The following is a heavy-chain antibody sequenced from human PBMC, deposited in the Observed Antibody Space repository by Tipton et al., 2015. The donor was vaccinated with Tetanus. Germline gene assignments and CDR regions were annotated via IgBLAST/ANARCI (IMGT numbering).Heavy chain of an antibody. CDR3: ARENGGYDYYYYYGMDV. V-gene: IGHV3-21*01. J-gene: IGHJ6*02. CDR1: GFTFDDYA. D-gene: IGHD5-12*01. CDR2: ISSSSSYI. Sequence: QLVQSGGGLVQPGRSLRLSCAASGFTFDDYAMHWVRQAPGKGLEWVSSISSSSSYIYYADSVKGRFTISRDNAKNSLYLQMNSLRAEDTAVYYCARENGGYDYYYYYGMDVWGQGTTVTVSS.